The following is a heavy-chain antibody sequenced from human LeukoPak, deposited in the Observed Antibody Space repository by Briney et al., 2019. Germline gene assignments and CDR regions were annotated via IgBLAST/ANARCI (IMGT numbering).Heavy chain of an antibody. D-gene: IGHD3-10*01. CDR1: GFTFSSYA. Sequence: PGRSLRLSCAASGFTFSSYATHWVRQAPGKGLEWVAVISYDGSNKYYADSVKGRFTISRDNSKNTLYLQMNSLRAEDTAVYYCARGLMVNIDYWGQGTLVTVSS. J-gene: IGHJ4*02. CDR2: ISYDGSNK. V-gene: IGHV3-30-3*01. CDR3: ARGLMVNIDY.